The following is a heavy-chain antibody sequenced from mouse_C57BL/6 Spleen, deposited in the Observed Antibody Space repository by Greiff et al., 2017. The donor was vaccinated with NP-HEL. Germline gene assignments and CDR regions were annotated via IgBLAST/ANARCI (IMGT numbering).Heavy chain of an antibody. J-gene: IGHJ2*01. D-gene: IGHD4-1*01. Sequence: QVQLQQPGAELVKPGASVKLSCKASGYTFTSYWMQWVKQRPGQGLEWIGEIDPSDSYTNYNQKFKGKATLTVDTSSSTAYMQLSSLTSEDSAVYYCARYEASNFYYFDYWGKGTTLTVSS. V-gene: IGHV1-50*01. CDR1: GYTFTSYW. CDR2: IDPSDSYT. CDR3: ARYEASNFYYFDY.